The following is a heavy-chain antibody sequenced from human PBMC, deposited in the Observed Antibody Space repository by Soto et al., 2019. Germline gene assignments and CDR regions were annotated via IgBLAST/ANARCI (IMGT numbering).Heavy chain of an antibody. CDR2: IYHSGST. CDR3: AAGGGLPRYY. V-gene: IGHV4-30-2*01. J-gene: IGHJ4*02. D-gene: IGHD5-12*01. Sequence: QLQLQESGSGLVKPSQTLSLTCAVSGGSISSGGYSWSWIRQPPGKGLEWIGYIYHSGSTYYNPSLKRRVTRSVDRAKNQFSLKLSSVTAADTAVYYCAAGGGLPRYYWGQGTLVTVSS. CDR1: GGSISSGGYS.